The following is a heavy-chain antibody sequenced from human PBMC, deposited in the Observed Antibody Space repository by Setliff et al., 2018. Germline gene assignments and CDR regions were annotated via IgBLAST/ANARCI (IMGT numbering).Heavy chain of an antibody. D-gene: IGHD2-2*01. V-gene: IGHV1-18*04. CDR3: SRLVRYCTRTSCQRLSGDDY. CDR2: ISPYSGNT. Sequence: ASVKVSCKASGYTFTDYGVTWVRQAPGQGLEWVGWISPYSGNTYYAPKFQGRIXMTTXXXXXXXXXXXXXXXXXXXXIYYCSRLVRYCTRTSCQRLSGDDYWGQGALVTVSS. J-gene: IGHJ4*02. CDR1: GYTFTDYG.